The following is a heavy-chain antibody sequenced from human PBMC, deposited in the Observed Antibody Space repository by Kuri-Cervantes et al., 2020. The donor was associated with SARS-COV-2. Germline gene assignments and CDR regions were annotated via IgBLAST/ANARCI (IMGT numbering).Heavy chain of an antibody. CDR3: ARDYSSWYKGPFDY. J-gene: IGHJ4*02. V-gene: IGHV3-30*03. D-gene: IGHD6-13*01. CDR1: GFAFNGSA. CDR2: ISSDGSIR. Sequence: GGSLRLSCEASGFAFNGSAMHWVRQAPGKGLEWVALISSDGSIRHYGDSVKGRFIISREDSKNTLYLQMNSLRVEDTAVYYCARDYSSWYKGPFDYWGQGTLVTVSS.